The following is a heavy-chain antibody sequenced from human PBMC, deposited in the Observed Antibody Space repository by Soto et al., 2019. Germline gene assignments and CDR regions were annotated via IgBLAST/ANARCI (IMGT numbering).Heavy chain of an antibody. V-gene: IGHV3-30*18. D-gene: IGHD4-17*01. Sequence: GGSLRLSCAASGFTLSSYGMHWVRQAPGKGLEWVAVISYDGSNKYYADSVKGRFTISRDNSKNTLYLQMNSLRAEDTAVYYCAKTLLRSPIRRPIDYWGQGTLVTVSS. CDR2: ISYDGSNK. CDR1: GFTLSSYG. CDR3: AKTLLRSPIRRPIDY. J-gene: IGHJ4*02.